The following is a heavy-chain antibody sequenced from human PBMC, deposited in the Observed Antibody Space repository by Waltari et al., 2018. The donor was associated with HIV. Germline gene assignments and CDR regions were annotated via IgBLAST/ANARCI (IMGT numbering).Heavy chain of an antibody. J-gene: IGHJ4*02. CDR2: ISDCGRKK. D-gene: IGHD3-22*01. Sequence: QVKLVESGGGVVQPGRSLRLPCAASGFTSSPYAMHRVRQAPGKGRDWVAIISDCGRKKYYADSVKGRFTNSRENSKHTVYLQMNSLGGEDTAVYYCARDGHFYDSRPLDYWGQGTLVTVSS. CDR1: GFTSSPYA. CDR3: ARDGHFYDSRPLDY. V-gene: IGHV3-30*04.